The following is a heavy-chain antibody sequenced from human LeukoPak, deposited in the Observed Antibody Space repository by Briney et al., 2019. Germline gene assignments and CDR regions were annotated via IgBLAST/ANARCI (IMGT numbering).Heavy chain of an antibody. CDR3: ARRQYCGGDCFYFDY. D-gene: IGHD2-21*01. Sequence: GGSLRLSCAACGFTFSNYAMDWVRQAPGEGLEWVSSISSSSSFIYYADSMKGRFTISRDNAKNSLYLQMNSLRAEDTALYYCARRQYCGGDCFYFDYWGQGTLVTVSS. V-gene: IGHV3-21*01. J-gene: IGHJ4*02. CDR2: ISSSSSFI. CDR1: GFTFSNYA.